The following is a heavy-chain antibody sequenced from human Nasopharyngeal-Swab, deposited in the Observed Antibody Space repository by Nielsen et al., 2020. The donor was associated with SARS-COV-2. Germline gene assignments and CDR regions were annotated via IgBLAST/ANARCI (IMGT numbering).Heavy chain of an antibody. J-gene: IGHJ4*02. D-gene: IGHD3-16*01. CDR3: ARVENMLWRYCDS. Sequence: SETLSLTCSVSGGSISSSNHYWGRIRQFPGQALEWIGRIAYDGDTHYNPALQSRVTISVDTSQNRFSLMLRSVTAADTAVYYCARVENMLWRYCDSWGQGTLVTVSS. CDR2: IAYDGDT. CDR1: GGSISSSNHY. V-gene: IGHV4-39*07.